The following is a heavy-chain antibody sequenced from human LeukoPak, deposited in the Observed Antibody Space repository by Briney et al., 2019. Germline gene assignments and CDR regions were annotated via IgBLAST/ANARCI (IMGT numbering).Heavy chain of an antibody. CDR3: ASMLRAETFIDH. CDR1: GGSIASNSYY. CDR2: IFYSGGL. Sequence: SETLSLTCTVSGGSIASNSYYWGWVRQPPGKGLEWIGSIFYSGGLNYTPSLKSRVTISADASKNTFSLTLTSVTAADTSVYFCASMLRAETFIDHWGQGTPVTVSS. V-gene: IGHV4-39*02. J-gene: IGHJ4*02. D-gene: IGHD3-10*02.